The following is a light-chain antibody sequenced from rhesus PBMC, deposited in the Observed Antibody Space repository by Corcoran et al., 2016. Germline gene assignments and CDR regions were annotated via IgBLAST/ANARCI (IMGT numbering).Light chain of an antibody. CDR2: GVS. Sequence: DIVMTQTPLSLPVTPGEPASISCRSSQSLLDSEDGNTYLDWYLQKPGQSPQLLIYGVSNRASGVPARFRGSGYDTDVTLKISRVEAEDVGVYFCMQALELPLTFGGGTKVEIK. V-gene: IGKV2-104*02. CDR3: MQALELPLT. CDR1: QSLLDSEDGNTY. J-gene: IGKJ4*01.